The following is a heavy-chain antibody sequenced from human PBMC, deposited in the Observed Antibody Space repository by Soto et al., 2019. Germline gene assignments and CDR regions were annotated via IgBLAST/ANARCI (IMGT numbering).Heavy chain of an antibody. V-gene: IGHV3-23*01. D-gene: IGHD3-10*01. Sequence: PGGSLRLSCVASGFRFSDFGMHWVRQAPGKGLEWVSAISGSGGSTYYADSVKGRFTISRDNSKNTLYLQMNSLRAEDTAVYYCAKGLITMVRGVISPLFDYWGQGTLVTVPS. CDR3: AKGLITMVRGVISPLFDY. CDR2: ISGSGGST. J-gene: IGHJ4*02. CDR1: GFRFSDFG.